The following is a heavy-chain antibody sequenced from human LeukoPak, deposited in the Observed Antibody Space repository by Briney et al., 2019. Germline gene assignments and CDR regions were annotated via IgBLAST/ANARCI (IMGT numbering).Heavy chain of an antibody. CDR1: EFTFDDYA. V-gene: IGHV3-43*02. Sequence: GGSLRLSCVASEFTFDDYAMHWVRHAPGKGLEWVSLISEDGGKTYYADSVEGRFTISRDNSKNSLYLQMNSLRTEDTALYYCASSSDLWGQGTMVSVSS. CDR3: ASSSDL. D-gene: IGHD2-2*01. CDR2: ISEDGGKT. J-gene: IGHJ5*02.